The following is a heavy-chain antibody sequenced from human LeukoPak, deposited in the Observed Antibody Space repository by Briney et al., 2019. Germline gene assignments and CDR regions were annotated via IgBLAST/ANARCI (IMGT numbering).Heavy chain of an antibody. V-gene: IGHV3-64*01. CDR2: ISSNGGST. CDR3: ARAEYYYDSSGYDY. J-gene: IGHJ4*02. D-gene: IGHD3-22*01. Sequence: PGGSLRLSCAASGFTLSSYAMHWVRQAPGKGLEYVSAISSNGGSTYYANSVKGRFTISRDNSKNALYLQMGSLRAEDMAVYYCARAEYYYDSSGYDYWGQGTLVTVSS. CDR1: GFTLSSYA.